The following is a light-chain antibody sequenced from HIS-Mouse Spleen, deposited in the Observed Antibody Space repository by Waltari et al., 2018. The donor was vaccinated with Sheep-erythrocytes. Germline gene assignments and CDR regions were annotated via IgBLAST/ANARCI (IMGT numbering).Light chain of an antibody. CDR3: QQYYSTPRT. CDR2: WAS. Sequence: EIVMTQSPATLSVSPGERATLSCRASQSVLYSSNNKNYLAWYQQKPGQPPKLLIYWASTREAGVPDRFSGSGSGTDFTLTISSLQAEDVAVYYCQQYYSTPRTFGQGTKLEIK. J-gene: IGKJ2*01. V-gene: IGKV4-1*01. CDR1: QSVLYSSNNKNY.